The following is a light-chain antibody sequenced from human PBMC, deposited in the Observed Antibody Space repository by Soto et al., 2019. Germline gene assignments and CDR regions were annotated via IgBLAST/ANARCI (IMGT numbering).Light chain of an antibody. J-gene: IGKJ5*01. V-gene: IGKV1-5*01. CDR1: QTISRW. CDR2: DAS. Sequence: DIPLTQSPSTLSASVGDRATITCRASQTISRWLAWYQQKPGRAPKLLIYDASTLESGVPSRFSGSGSETEFTLTISRLQPDDFATYFCHSRAFGQGTRLENK. CDR3: HSRA.